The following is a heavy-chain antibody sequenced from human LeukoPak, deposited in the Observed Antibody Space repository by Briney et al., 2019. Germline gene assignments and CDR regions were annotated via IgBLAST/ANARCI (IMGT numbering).Heavy chain of an antibody. D-gene: IGHD3-3*01. J-gene: IGHJ3*02. CDR2: IYDSGST. V-gene: IGHV4-30-4*08. CDR3: ARGSTYDLFGIAPNAFDI. Sequence: SETLSLTCTVSGGSINNGDYCWTWIRQPPAKGLEWLGYIYDSGSTYYNPSIKSRVTMSVDTSKNQFSLNLSSVTAADTAVYYCARGSTYDLFGIAPNAFDIWGQGTMVTVSS. CDR1: GGSINNGDYC.